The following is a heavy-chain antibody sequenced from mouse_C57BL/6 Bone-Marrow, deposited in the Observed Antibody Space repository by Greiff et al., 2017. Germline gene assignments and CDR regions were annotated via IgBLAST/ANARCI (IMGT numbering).Heavy chain of an antibody. CDR1: GFTFSSYG. D-gene: IGHD2-3*01. CDR3: ARQRGYWDFDY. CDR2: ISSGGSYT. Sequence: EVQVVESGGDLVKPGVSLKLSCAASGFTFSSYGMSWVRQTPDKRLEWVATISSGGSYTYYPDSVKGRFTISRDNAKNTLYLQMSSLKSEDTAMYYCARQRGYWDFDYWGQGTTLTVSS. J-gene: IGHJ2*01. V-gene: IGHV5-6*01.